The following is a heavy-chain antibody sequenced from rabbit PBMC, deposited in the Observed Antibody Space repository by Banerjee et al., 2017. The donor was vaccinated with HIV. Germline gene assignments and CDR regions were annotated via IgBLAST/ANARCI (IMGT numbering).Heavy chain of an antibody. CDR3: ARDLAGVIGWNFGL. V-gene: IGHV1S45*01. CDR1: GLDFSSSNW. CDR2: IYARSAGST. J-gene: IGHJ4*01. Sequence: EESGGDLVQPEGSLTLTCKASGLDFSSSNWIYWVRQAPGKGLEWIAYIYARSAGSTYYASWAKGRFTISKASSTTVTLQMTSLTAADTASYFCARDLAGVIGWNFGLWGQGTLVTVS. D-gene: IGHD4-1*01.